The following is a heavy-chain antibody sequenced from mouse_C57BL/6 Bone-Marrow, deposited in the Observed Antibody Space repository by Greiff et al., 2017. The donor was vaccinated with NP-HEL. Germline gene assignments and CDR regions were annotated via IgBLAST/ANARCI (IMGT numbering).Heavy chain of an antibody. V-gene: IGHV1-82*01. J-gene: IGHJ2*01. CDR2: IYPGDGDT. CDR1: GYAFSSSW. CDR3: ARCSFYDYDGDYFDY. Sequence: VKLQESGPELVKPGASVKISCKASGYAFSSSWMNWVKQRPGKGLEWIGRIYPGDGDTNYNGKFKGKATLTADKSSSTAYMQLSSLTSEDSAVYFCARCSFYDYDGDYFDYWGQGTTLTVSS. D-gene: IGHD2-4*01.